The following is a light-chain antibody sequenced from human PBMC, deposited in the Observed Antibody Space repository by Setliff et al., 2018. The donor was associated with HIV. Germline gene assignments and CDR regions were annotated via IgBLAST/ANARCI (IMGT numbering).Light chain of an antibody. J-gene: IGLJ1*01. Sequence: KRVTISCSGSSSNIGNNYVYWFQQRPGTAPKLLIYRNNQRPSGVPDRFSGSKSGTSASLAVSGLRSEDEADYYCAAWDDSLSGFYVFGTGTKVTVL. CDR1: SSNIGNNY. CDR3: AAWDDSLSGFYV. CDR2: RNN. V-gene: IGLV1-47*01.